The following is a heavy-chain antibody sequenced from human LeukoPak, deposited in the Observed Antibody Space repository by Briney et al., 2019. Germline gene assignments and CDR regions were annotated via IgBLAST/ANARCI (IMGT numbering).Heavy chain of an antibody. Sequence: GASVKVSCKASGYTFTSYGISWVRQAPGQGLEWMGWISAYNGNTNYAQKLQGRVTMTTDTSTSTAYMELRSLRSDDTAVYYCARDLVRSGRQPYGSGSYPPQPFDYWGQGTLVTVSS. CDR3: ARDLVRSGRQPYGSGSYPPQPFDY. D-gene: IGHD3-10*01. V-gene: IGHV1-18*01. J-gene: IGHJ4*02. CDR1: GYTFTSYG. CDR2: ISAYNGNT.